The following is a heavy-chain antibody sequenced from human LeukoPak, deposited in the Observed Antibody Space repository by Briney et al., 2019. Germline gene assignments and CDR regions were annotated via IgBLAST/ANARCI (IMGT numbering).Heavy chain of an antibody. Sequence: GRSLRLSCAASGFTFSSYGMHRVRQAPGKGLEWVAVIWYDGSNKYYADSVKGRFTISRDNSKNTLYLQMNSLRAEDTAVYYCAMCIAAAGTRRDYYYYGMDVWGKGTTVTVSS. D-gene: IGHD6-13*01. CDR2: IWYDGSNK. V-gene: IGHV3-33*01. CDR1: GFTFSSYG. J-gene: IGHJ6*04. CDR3: AMCIAAAGTRRDYYYYGMDV.